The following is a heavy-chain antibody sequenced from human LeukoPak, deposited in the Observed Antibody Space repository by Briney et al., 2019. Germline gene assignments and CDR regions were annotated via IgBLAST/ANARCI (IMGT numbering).Heavy chain of an antibody. CDR1: GFTFDDYG. D-gene: IGHD4-17*01. Sequence: GGSLRPSCAASGFTFDDYGMSWVRQAPGKGPEWVSGINWSGGSTGYADSVRGRFAISRDNAKNSLYLQMNSLRAEDTALYYCARPRLRDYYFDYWGQGTLVTVSS. V-gene: IGHV3-20*04. J-gene: IGHJ4*02. CDR3: ARPRLRDYYFDY. CDR2: INWSGGST.